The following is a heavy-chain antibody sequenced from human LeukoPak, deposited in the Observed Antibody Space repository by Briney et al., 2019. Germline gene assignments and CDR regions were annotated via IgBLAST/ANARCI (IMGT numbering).Heavy chain of an antibody. CDR1: GGSISSSSYY. D-gene: IGHD3-22*01. V-gene: IGHV4-39*01. CDR3: ARREYYDSSDYR. CDR2: IYNSGST. Sequence: PSETLSLTCTVSGGSISSSSYYWGWIRQPPGKGLEWIGSIYNSGSTYYNPSLKSRVTISVDTSKNQFPLKLSSVTAADTAVYFCARREYYDSSDYRWGQGTLVTVSS. J-gene: IGHJ4*02.